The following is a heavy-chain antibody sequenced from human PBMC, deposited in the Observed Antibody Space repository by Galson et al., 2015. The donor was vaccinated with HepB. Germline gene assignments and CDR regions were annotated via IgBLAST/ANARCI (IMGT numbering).Heavy chain of an antibody. D-gene: IGHD6-13*01. Sequence: LSLTCTVSGGSISSSYWSWIRQPPGKGLEWIGYINYSGSTNYNPSLKSRVTISVDTSKNQFSLKLSSVTAADTAVYYCARQIAAAYNWFDPWGQGTLVTVSS. CDR3: ARQIAAAYNWFDP. V-gene: IGHV4-59*08. J-gene: IGHJ5*02. CDR1: GGSISSSY. CDR2: INYSGST.